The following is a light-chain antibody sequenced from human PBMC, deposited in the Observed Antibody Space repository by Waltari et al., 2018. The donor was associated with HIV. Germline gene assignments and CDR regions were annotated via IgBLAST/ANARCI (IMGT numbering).Light chain of an antibody. Sequence: DIQLTQSPSFLSASVGDRVTITCRASQGISTYLAWYQQKPGKAPKLLIYAASTLQSGVPSRFSGSGSGTEFTLTIGGLQPEDFATYYCQQLNSYTQITFGGVTKVEIK. CDR1: QGISTY. V-gene: IGKV1-9*01. J-gene: IGKJ4*01. CDR3: QQLNSYTQIT. CDR2: AAS.